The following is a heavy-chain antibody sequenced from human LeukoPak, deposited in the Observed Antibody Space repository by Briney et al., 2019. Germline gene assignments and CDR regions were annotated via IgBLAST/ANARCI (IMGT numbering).Heavy chain of an antibody. CDR3: ARGVELLAANTLAS. CDR1: GFTVITND. V-gene: IGHV3-53*01. J-gene: IGHJ5*02. D-gene: IGHD1-7*01. Sequence: PGGSLRLSCAASGFTVITNDMTWVRQAPGKGLEWVSVLYSDGNTKYADSVQGRFTISRDNSKNTLYLEMNSLSPDDTAVYYCARGVELLAANTLASWGQGNLLTVSS. CDR2: LYSDGNT.